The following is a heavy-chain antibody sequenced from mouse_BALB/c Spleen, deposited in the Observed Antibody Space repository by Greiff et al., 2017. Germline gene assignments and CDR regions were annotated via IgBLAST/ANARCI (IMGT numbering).Heavy chain of an antibody. CDR2: ISDGGSYT. CDR1: GFTFCDYF. Sequence: EVKLMEAGGGFVKPGGALKLSRADSGFTFCDYFMYWGRQTPGKRLEWVATISDGGSYTYYPDSVKGRFTISRDNAKNNLYLQMSSLKSEDTAMYYCARASYGNYVDYYAMDYWGQGTSVTVSS. CDR3: ARASYGNYVDYYAMDY. D-gene: IGHD2-1*01. V-gene: IGHV5-4*02. J-gene: IGHJ4*01.